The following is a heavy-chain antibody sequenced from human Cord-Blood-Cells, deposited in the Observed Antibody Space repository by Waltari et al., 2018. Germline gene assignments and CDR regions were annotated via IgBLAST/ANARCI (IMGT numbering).Heavy chain of an antibody. CDR2: IYYSGST. D-gene: IGHD5-18*01. V-gene: IGHV4-39*01. CDR3: ARRHPDGYSYGYAFDI. CDR1: GGSISSSSYY. J-gene: IGHJ3*02. Sequence: QLQLQESGPGLVKPSETLSLTCTVSGGSISSSSYYWGWTRQPPGKGLEWIGSIYYSGSTYYNPSLKSRVTISVDTSKNQFSLKLSSVTAADTAVYYCARRHPDGYSYGYAFDIWGQGTMVTVSS.